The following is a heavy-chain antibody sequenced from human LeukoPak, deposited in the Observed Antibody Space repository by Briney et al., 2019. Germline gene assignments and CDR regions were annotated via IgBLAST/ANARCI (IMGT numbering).Heavy chain of an antibody. J-gene: IGHJ5*02. CDR1: GFTFSNNA. CDR2: ISGSGGST. Sequence: GGSLRLSCAASGFTFSNNAMSWVRQTPGKGLEWVSAISGSGGSTYYADSVKGRFTIARDNSKNTLYLQMNSLRAEDTALYYCAKDPLRYYDSPGENWFDPWGQGTLVTVSS. V-gene: IGHV3-23*01. CDR3: AKDPLRYYDSPGENWFDP. D-gene: IGHD3-22*01.